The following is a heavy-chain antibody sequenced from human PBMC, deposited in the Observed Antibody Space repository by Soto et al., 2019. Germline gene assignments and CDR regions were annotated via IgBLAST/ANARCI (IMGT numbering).Heavy chain of an antibody. D-gene: IGHD3-10*01. Sequence: PSETLSLTCTVSDGSVSSGTYYWSWIRHPPGKGLEWIGYIYYSGRTNYNPSLKRRVTISVDTSKNQFSLELSSVTAADTAVYYCARDVYYGSGSYVFDVWGQGTMVTVSS. CDR1: DGSVSSGTYY. CDR3: ARDVYYGSGSYVFDV. CDR2: IYYSGRT. J-gene: IGHJ3*01. V-gene: IGHV4-61*01.